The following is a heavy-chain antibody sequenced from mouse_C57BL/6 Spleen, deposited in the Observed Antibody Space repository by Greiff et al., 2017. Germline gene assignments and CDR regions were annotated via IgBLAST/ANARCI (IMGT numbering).Heavy chain of an antibody. CDR2: IDPETGGT. Sequence: QVQLKESGAELVRPGASVTLSCKASGYTFTDYEMHWVKQTPVHGLEWIGAIDPETGGTAYNQKFKGKAILTADKSSSTAYMELRSLTSEDSAVYYCTTTVVATFDYWGQGTTLTVSS. J-gene: IGHJ2*01. V-gene: IGHV1-15*01. CDR1: GYTFTDYE. CDR3: TTTVVATFDY. D-gene: IGHD1-1*01.